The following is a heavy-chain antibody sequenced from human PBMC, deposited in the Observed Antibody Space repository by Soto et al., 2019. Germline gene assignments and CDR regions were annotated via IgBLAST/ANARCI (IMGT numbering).Heavy chain of an antibody. Sequence: QVQLVQSGAEVKKPGASVKVSCKASGYTFTSYGISWVRQAPGQGLEWMGWISAYNGNTNYAQKLQGRVTMTKDTSKITAYIELRSLRSDETAVYYCARDSGITIFGVVRDLNAYYYYGMDVLGQGTTVTGSS. V-gene: IGHV1-18*01. J-gene: IGHJ6*02. CDR2: ISAYNGNT. CDR1: GYTFTSYG. CDR3: ARDSGITIFGVVRDLNAYYYYGMDV. D-gene: IGHD3-3*01.